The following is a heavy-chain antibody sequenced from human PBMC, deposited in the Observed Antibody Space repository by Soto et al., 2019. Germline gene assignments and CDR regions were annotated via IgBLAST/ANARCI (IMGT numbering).Heavy chain of an antibody. CDR3: AKLGSSSWSPHYYFDY. V-gene: IGHV3-30*18. Sequence: GGSLRLSCAASGFTFSSYGMHWVRQAPGKGLERVAVISYDGNNKYYTDSVKGRFTISRDNSKNTLYLQMNSLRAEDTAIYYCAKLGSSSWSPHYYFDYWGQGTLVTVSS. J-gene: IGHJ4*02. D-gene: IGHD2-2*01. CDR1: GFTFSSYG. CDR2: ISYDGNNK.